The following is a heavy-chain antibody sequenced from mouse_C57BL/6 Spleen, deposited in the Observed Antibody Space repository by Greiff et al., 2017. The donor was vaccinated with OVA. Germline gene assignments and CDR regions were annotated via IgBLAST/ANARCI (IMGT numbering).Heavy chain of an antibody. Sequence: VQLQQSGPELVKPGASVKIPCKASGYTFTDYNMDWVKQSHGKSLEWIGDINPNNGGTIYNQKFKGKATLTVDKSSSTAYMELRSLTSEDTAVYYCAREDYSNSYFDVWGTGTTVTVSS. J-gene: IGHJ1*03. CDR3: AREDYSNSYFDV. V-gene: IGHV1-18*01. D-gene: IGHD2-5*01. CDR2: INPNNGGT. CDR1: GYTFTDYN.